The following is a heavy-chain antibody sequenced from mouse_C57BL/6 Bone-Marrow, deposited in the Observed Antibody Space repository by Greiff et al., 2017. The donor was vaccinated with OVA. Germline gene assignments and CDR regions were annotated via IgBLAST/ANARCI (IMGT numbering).Heavy chain of an antibody. V-gene: IGHV1-53*01. Sequence: VQLQQPGTELVKPGASVKLSCKASGYTFTSYWMHWVKQRPGQGLEWIGNINPSNGGTNYNEKFKSKATLTVDKSPSTAYMQLSSLTSEDAAVYYWARLLVTVRGVAMDYWGQGTSVTVSS. J-gene: IGHJ4*01. CDR2: INPSNGGT. CDR1: GYTFTSYW. CDR3: ARLLVTVRGVAMDY. D-gene: IGHD2-3*01.